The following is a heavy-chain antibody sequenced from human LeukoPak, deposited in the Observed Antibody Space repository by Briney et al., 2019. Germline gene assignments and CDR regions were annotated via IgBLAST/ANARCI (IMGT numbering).Heavy chain of an antibody. CDR3: ARDFDGDY. Sequence: GASLRLSCAASGFIFNTYSMNWVRQVPGKGLEWVSSISGSRDYIYYADSVKGQFTISRDIAKNSLFLQMNSLRAEDTAVYYCARDFDGDYWGQGTLVTLFS. CDR1: GFIFNTYS. D-gene: IGHD3-9*01. J-gene: IGHJ4*02. CDR2: ISGSRDYI. V-gene: IGHV3-21*01.